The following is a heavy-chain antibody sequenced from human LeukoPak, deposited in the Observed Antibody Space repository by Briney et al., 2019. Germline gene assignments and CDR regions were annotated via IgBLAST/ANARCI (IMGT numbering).Heavy chain of an antibody. CDR2: ISSSSSYI. CDR3: ARGGAVAGLDY. D-gene: IGHD6-19*01. CDR1: RFIFSSYS. J-gene: IGHJ4*02. V-gene: IGHV3-21*01. Sequence: GGSLRLSCAASRFIFSSYSMNWVRQAPGKGLEWVSSISSSSSYIYYADSVKGRFTISRDNAKNSLYLQMNRMRAEGTAVYYCARGGAVAGLDYWGQGTLVTVSS.